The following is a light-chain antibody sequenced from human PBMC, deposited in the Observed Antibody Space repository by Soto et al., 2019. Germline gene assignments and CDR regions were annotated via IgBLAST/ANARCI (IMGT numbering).Light chain of an antibody. Sequence: EIVLAQSPATLSLSPGERATLSCRASQYVCNYLAWFQQKPGQAPRLLIYGASSRATGIPDRFSGSGSGTDFTLTISRLEPEDSALYHCQHRMNWPLTFGQGTRLEIK. V-gene: IGKV3-11*01. J-gene: IGKJ5*01. CDR3: QHRMNWPLT. CDR1: QYVCNY. CDR2: GAS.